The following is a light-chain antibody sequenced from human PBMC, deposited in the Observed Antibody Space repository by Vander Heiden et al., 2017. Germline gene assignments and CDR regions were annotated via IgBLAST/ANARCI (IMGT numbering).Light chain of an antibody. J-gene: IGKJ2*02. CDR2: DAS. V-gene: IGKV3-20*01. CDR1: QSVSTNS. CDR3: QQYGRSIPCT. Sequence: ETVLTQSQGTLSLSPGERATLSCMASQSVSTNSLAWFQQKPGQPPRLLIYDASNRDTGIPDRFSGSGCGTDFTLTISRREPEDFAVYYCQQYGRSIPCTFGQGTKVEIK.